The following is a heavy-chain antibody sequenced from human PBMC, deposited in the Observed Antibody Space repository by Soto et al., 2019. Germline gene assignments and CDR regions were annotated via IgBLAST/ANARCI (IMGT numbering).Heavy chain of an antibody. CDR3: ARDRLYCSGGSCYSWLDY. CDR1: GFTFSSYG. V-gene: IGHV3-33*01. Sequence: VQLVESGGGVVQPGRSLRLSCAASGFTFSSYGMHWVRQAPGKGLEWVAVIWYDGSNKYYADSVKGRFTISRDNSKNTLYLQMNSLRAEDTAVYYCARDRLYCSGGSCYSWLDYWGQGTLVTVSS. CDR2: IWYDGSNK. D-gene: IGHD2-15*01. J-gene: IGHJ4*02.